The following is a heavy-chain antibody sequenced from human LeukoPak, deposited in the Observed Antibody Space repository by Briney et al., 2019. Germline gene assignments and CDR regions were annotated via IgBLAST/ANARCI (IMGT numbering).Heavy chain of an antibody. CDR2: ISYDGSNK. V-gene: IGHV3-30-3*01. J-gene: IGHJ4*02. D-gene: IGHD3-3*01. CDR1: GFTFSRYA. CDR3: ARDYDFWSGYFDY. Sequence: GRPLRLSCAASGFTFSRYAMHWVRQAPGKGLEWVAVISYDGSNKYYADSVKGRFTISRDNSKNTLYLQMNSLRAEDTAVYYCARDYDFWSGYFDYWGQGTLVTVSS.